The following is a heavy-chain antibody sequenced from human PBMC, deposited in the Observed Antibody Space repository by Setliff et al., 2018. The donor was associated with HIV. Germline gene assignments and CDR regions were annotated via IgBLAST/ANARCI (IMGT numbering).Heavy chain of an antibody. CDR3: ARDLYTSGWPNWFDP. Sequence: ASVKVSCKSSGYTFNDYFIHWVRQVPGQGLEWMGWINPNSGATNYAQTFQGRVTMTRDTSVSKAYMELSRLRSDDTGIYYCARDLYTSGWPNWFDPWGPGTLVTVSS. D-gene: IGHD6-19*01. J-gene: IGHJ5*02. CDR2: INPNSGAT. CDR1: GYTFNDYF. V-gene: IGHV1-2*02.